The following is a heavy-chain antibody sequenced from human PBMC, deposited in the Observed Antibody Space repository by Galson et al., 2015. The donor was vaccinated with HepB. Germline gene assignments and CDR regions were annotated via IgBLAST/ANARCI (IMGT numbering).Heavy chain of an antibody. Sequence: SLRLSCAASGFTFSSYAMHWVRQAPGKGLEWVAVISYDGSNKYYADSVKGRFTISRDNSKNTLYLQMNSLRAEDTAVYYCARAAVAAAGRRSYCDYWGQGTLVTVSS. CDR1: GFTFSSYA. J-gene: IGHJ4*02. CDR2: ISYDGSNK. D-gene: IGHD6-13*01. CDR3: ARAAVAAAGRRSYCDY. V-gene: IGHV3-30*04.